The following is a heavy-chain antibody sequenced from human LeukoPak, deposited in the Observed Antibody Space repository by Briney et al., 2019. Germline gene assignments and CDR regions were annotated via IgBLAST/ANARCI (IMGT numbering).Heavy chain of an antibody. J-gene: IGHJ4*02. Sequence: GGSLRLSCAASGFTFSSYGMHWVRQAPGKGLGWVAVISYDGSNKYYADSVKGRFTISRDNAKNSLYLQMNSLRADDTGIYYCASQPAAADVDYWGQGTLVTVSS. V-gene: IGHV3-30*03. CDR2: ISYDGSNK. CDR1: GFTFSSYG. CDR3: ASQPAAADVDY. D-gene: IGHD2-2*01.